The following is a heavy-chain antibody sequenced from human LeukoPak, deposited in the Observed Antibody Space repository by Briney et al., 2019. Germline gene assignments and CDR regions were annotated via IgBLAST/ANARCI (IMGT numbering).Heavy chain of an antibody. CDR3: ARPKSKYDSSGYYPLDY. CDR2: ISVYNGNT. CDR1: GYTFISYG. Sequence: ASVKVSCKASGYTFISYGITWVRQAPGQGLEWMGWISVYNGNTNYAQKLQGRVTMTTDTSTSTAYMELRSLTSEDTAVYYCARPKSKYDSSGYYPLDYWGQGTLVTVSS. V-gene: IGHV1-18*04. J-gene: IGHJ4*02. D-gene: IGHD3-22*01.